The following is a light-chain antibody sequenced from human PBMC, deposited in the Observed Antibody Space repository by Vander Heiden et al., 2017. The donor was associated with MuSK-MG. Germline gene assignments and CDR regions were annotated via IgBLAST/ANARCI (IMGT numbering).Light chain of an antibody. CDR3: SSYISSSTVV. J-gene: IGLJ2*01. Sequence: QSALTQPPSVSGSPGQSVPISCTGTSSDVGTYHRVAWYQQPPGTAHKLMIDEVNNRPSGVPDRFSGYKSGNTASLTISGLQAEDEADYYCSSYISSSTVVFGGGTKLTVL. V-gene: IGLV2-18*02. CDR2: EVN. CDR1: SSDVGTYHR.